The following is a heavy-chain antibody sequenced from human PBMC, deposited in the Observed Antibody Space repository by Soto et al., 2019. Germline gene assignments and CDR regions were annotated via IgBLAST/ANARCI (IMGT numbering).Heavy chain of an antibody. CDR3: ARASWADYYDSSGYGPRYFDL. Sequence: QVQLVQSGAEVKKPGSSVKVSCKASGGTFSSYTISWVRQAPGQGLEWMGRIIPILGIANYAQKFQGRVTITADKSTSTAYMELSSLRSEDTAVYYCARASWADYYDSSGYGPRYFDLWGRGTLVTVSS. CDR2: IIPILGIA. D-gene: IGHD3-22*01. CDR1: GGTFSSYT. J-gene: IGHJ2*01. V-gene: IGHV1-69*02.